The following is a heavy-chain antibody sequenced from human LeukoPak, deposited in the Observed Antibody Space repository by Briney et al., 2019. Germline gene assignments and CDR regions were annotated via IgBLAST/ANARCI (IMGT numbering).Heavy chain of an antibody. CDR1: GFTVSSNY. J-gene: IGHJ6*02. Sequence: LRLSCAASGFTVSSNYMSWIRQHPGKGLEWIGYIYYSGSTYYNPSLKSRVTISVDTSKNQFSLKLSSVTAADTAVYYCARDRGRSWDNYYYYGMDVWGQGTTVTVSS. CDR3: ARDRGRSWDNYYYYGMDV. CDR2: IYYSGST. D-gene: IGHD1-26*01. V-gene: IGHV4-31*02.